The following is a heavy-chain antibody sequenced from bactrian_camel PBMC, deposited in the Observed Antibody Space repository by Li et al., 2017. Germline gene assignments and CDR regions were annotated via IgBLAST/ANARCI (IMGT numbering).Heavy chain of an antibody. Sequence: HVQLVESGGGSVQAGGSLTLSCAVSKYSTYGSYCSAWFRQTPGKEREGVAGIDTGGNTRYADSVKGRFTISKDNTENTVFLQMRGLKTEDTAMYYCASGHCANSYCSCQLTLYDYNDWGQQGTQVTVS. V-gene: IGHV3S1*01. J-gene: IGHJ4*01. CDR2: IDTGGNT. D-gene: IGHD2*01. CDR1: KYSTYGSYC.